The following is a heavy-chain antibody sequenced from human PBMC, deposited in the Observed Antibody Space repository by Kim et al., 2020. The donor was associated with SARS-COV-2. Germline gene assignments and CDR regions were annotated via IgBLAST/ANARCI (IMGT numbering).Heavy chain of an antibody. V-gene: IGHV3-7*01. J-gene: IGHJ4*02. CDR3: ARNRIDY. CDR2: EGIGK. Sequence: EGIGKYYVDSVKCRFTISRDNAKNSLYLHMNSLRAEDTAVYSCARNRIDYWGQGTLVTVSS.